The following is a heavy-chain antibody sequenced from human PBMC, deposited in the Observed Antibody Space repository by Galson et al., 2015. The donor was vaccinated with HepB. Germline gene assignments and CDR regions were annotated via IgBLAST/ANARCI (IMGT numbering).Heavy chain of an antibody. Sequence: QSGAEVKKPGDSLKISCKTSGFDFLTHWIAWVRQRPGKGLEWMGIIFPGDSDSIYSPSFEGQVTMSVDKSISTAYLHWGSLKASDTAVYYCARPQPTVVSPADTLDVWGQGTMVIVSS. J-gene: IGHJ3*01. CDR2: IFPGDSDS. CDR3: ARPQPTVVSPADTLDV. D-gene: IGHD3-22*01. CDR1: GFDFLTHW. V-gene: IGHV5-51*03.